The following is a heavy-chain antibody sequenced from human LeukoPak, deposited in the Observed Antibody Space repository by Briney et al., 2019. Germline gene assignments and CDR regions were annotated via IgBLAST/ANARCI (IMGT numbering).Heavy chain of an antibody. Sequence: GGSLRLSCTASGFTYSSFAMHWVRQAPGKGLDWVAVISNDGSEKYYGDSVKGRFTISRDNSKNTLDLQMNSLRAEDTAVYYCARDRTDIVVVVAATSLDYWGQGTLVTVSS. CDR3: ARDRTDIVVVVAATSLDY. CDR2: ISNDGSEK. CDR1: GFTYSSFA. D-gene: IGHD2-15*01. J-gene: IGHJ4*02. V-gene: IGHV3-30-3*01.